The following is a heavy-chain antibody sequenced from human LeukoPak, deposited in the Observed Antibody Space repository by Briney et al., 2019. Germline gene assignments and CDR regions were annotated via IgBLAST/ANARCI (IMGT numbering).Heavy chain of an antibody. CDR1: GGSISSYY. CDR3: ARSGTAVIAPYAFDI. Sequence: PSETLSLTCTGAGGSISSYYWSWIRQPPGKGLEWIGYIYYSGSTNCNPSVKSRVAMSVDTSKKQFSLKLSSLTAADTAVYYCARSGTAVIAPYAFDIWGQGTMVTVSS. D-gene: IGHD4-23*01. CDR2: IYYSGST. J-gene: IGHJ3*02. V-gene: IGHV4-59*01.